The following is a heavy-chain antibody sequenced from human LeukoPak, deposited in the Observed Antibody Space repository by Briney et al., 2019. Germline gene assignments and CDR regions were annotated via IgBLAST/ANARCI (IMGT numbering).Heavy chain of an antibody. D-gene: IGHD3-10*01. V-gene: IGHV3-30-3*02. CDR1: GFTFSSYA. Sequence: PGRSLRLSCAASGFTFSSYAMHWVRQAPGKGLEWVAVISYDGSNKYYADSVKGRFTISRDNSKNTLYLQMNSLRAEDTAVYYCAKTRVGFGEFSYWGQGTLVTVSS. CDR3: AKTRVGFGEFSY. J-gene: IGHJ4*02. CDR2: ISYDGSNK.